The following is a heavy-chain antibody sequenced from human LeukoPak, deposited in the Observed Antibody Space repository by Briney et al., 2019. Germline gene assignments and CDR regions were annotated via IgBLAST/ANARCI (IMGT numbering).Heavy chain of an antibody. CDR2: INHSGST. CDR3: ARGRPHLYNWFDP. CDR1: GGSFSGYY. J-gene: IGHJ5*02. V-gene: IGHV4-34*01. Sequence: SETLSLTCAVYGGSFSGYYWSWIRQPPGKGLEWIGEINHSGSTNYNPSLKSRVTISVDTSKNQFSLKLSSVTAADTAVYYCARGRPHLYNWFDPWGQGTLVTASS.